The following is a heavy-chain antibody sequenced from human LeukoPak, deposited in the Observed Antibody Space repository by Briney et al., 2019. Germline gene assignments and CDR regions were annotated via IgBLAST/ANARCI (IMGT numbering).Heavy chain of an antibody. CDR3: ARGELGMGATVVAAEYFQH. V-gene: IGHV4-39*07. D-gene: IGHD1-26*01. J-gene: IGHJ1*01. Sequence: SETLSLTCTVSGGSVSSSSYYWGWIRQPPGKGLEWIGTASYSGSTYYNPSLKSRVTISVDKSKNQFSLKLSSVTAADTAVYYCARGELGMGATVVAAEYFQHWGQGTLVTVSS. CDR1: GGSVSSSSYY. CDR2: ASYSGST.